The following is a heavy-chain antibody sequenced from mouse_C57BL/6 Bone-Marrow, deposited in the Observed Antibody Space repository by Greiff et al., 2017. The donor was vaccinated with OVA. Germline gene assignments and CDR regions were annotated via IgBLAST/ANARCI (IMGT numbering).Heavy chain of an antibody. V-gene: IGHV1-59*01. CDR3: ARLGYYGSAYAMDY. CDR2: IDPSDSYT. D-gene: IGHD1-1*01. Sequence: QVQLQQPGAELVRPGTSVKLSCKASGYTFTSYWMHWVKQRPGQGLEWIGVIDPSDSYTNYNQKFQGKATLTVDTSSSTAYMQLSSLTSEDSAVYYCARLGYYGSAYAMDYWGQGTSVTVSS. CDR1: GYTFTSYW. J-gene: IGHJ4*01.